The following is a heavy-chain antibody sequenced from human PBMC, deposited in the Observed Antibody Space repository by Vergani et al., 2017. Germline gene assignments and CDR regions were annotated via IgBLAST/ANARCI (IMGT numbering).Heavy chain of an antibody. CDR1: GFTFSSYS. D-gene: IGHD3-9*01. J-gene: IGHJ4*02. CDR2: IKSKTDGGTT. V-gene: IGHV3-15*01. Sequence: EVQLVESGGGLVKPGGSLRLSCAASGFTFSSYSMNWVRQAPGKGLEWVGRIKSKTDGGTTDYAAPVKGRFTISRDYSKNTLYLQMNSLRTEDTAVYYCTTTPIDYDILTGYPADYFDYWGQGTLVTVSS. CDR3: TTTPIDYDILTGYPADYFDY.